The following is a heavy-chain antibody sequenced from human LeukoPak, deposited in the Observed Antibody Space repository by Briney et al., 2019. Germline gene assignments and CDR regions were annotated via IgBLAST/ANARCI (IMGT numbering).Heavy chain of an antibody. CDR1: GFTFSDHY. Sequence: GGSLRLSCAASGFTFSDHYMDWVRQAPGKGLEWVGRSRNKARGYTTEYAASVKGRFTISRDDSKNSVFLQMNSLKNEDTAVYYCAKGPFGATINNAFDIWGQGTMVTVSS. V-gene: IGHV3-72*01. CDR3: AKGPFGATINNAFDI. CDR2: SRNKARGYTT. D-gene: IGHD5-24*01. J-gene: IGHJ3*02.